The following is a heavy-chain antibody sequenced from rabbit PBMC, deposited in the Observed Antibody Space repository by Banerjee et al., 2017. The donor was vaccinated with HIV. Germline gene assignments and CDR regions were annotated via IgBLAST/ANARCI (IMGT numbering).Heavy chain of an antibody. V-gene: IGHV1S40*01. CDR3: ARDAGTGDYIDVYFSL. J-gene: IGHJ4*01. CDR1: GVSFSSGYD. CDR2: IYTGNSKT. D-gene: IGHD8-1*01. Sequence: QQLVESGGGLVKPGASLTLTCKASGVSFSSGYDMCWVRQAPGKGLEWIACIYTGNSKTYYASWAKGRFTISKSSSTTVTLQMTSLTAADTATYFCARDAGTGDYIDVYFSLWGPGTLVTVS.